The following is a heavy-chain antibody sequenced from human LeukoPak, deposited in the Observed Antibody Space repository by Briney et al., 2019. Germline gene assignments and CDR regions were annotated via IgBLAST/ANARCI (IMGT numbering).Heavy chain of an antibody. CDR1: GFTFNSYS. J-gene: IGHJ3*02. V-gene: IGHV3-21*01. CDR3: ARELSPFDAFDI. CDR2: ITSSSSYI. D-gene: IGHD2/OR15-2a*01. Sequence: PGGSLRLSCVASGFTFNSYSMNWVRQAPGKGLEWVSAITSSSSYIYYADSVKGRFTISRDNAKNSLYLQMNSLRAEDTAVYYCARELSPFDAFDIWGQGTMVTVSS.